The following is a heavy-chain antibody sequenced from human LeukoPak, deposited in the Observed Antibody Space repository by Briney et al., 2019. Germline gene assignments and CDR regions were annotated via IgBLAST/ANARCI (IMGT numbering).Heavy chain of an antibody. J-gene: IGHJ4*02. V-gene: IGHV4-59*08. Sequence: PSETLSLTCTVSGGSISNYYWSWIRQPPGKGLEWIGYIYYSGSTNYNPSLKSRVTISVDTSKNQFSLKLNSVTAADTAVYHCARRAYGSGSFNRYYFDYWGQGTLVAVSS. D-gene: IGHD3-10*01. CDR1: GGSISNYY. CDR3: ARRAYGSGSFNRYYFDY. CDR2: IYYSGST.